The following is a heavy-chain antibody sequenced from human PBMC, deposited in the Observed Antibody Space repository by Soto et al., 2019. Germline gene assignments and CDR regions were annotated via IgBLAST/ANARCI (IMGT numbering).Heavy chain of an antibody. CDR3: ARDGVGPHGMDV. D-gene: IGHD2-8*01. CDR1: GASVTSYY. J-gene: IGHJ6*02. Sequence: QVQLQESDPGLVKPSDTLSLTCTVSGASVTSYYWSWVRQPAGKGLDWIGRICTSGNTDYNPSLKSRVTMSLDTSKNQFSLKVRSVTAADTAVYFCARDGVGPHGMDVWGQGTTVTVSS. V-gene: IGHV4-4*07. CDR2: ICTSGNT.